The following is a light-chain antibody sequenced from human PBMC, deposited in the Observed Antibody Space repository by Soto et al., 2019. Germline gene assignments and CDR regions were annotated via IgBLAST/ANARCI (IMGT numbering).Light chain of an antibody. J-gene: IGLJ2*01. Sequence: SYELTQPPSVSVAPGQTARVTCGGNKIGSKSVDWYQQKPGQAPVLVVYDDSDRPSGIPERFSGSNSGNTATLTISRVEAGDEADYHCQVWDSSSDHPHVVFGGGTKVTVL. CDR3: QVWDSSSDHPHVV. CDR1: KIGSKS. CDR2: DDS. V-gene: IGLV3-21*02.